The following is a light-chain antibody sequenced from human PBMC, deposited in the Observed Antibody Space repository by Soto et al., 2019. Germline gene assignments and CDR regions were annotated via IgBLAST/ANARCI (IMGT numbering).Light chain of an antibody. J-gene: IGKJ5*01. CDR1: QTISSW. CDR2: KAS. V-gene: IGKV1-5*03. CDR3: QQRNIWPST. Sequence: DIQMTQSPSTLSGSVGDRVTITCRASQTISSWLAWYQQKPGKAPKLLIYKASTLKSGVPSRFSGSGSGTEFTLTISNLEPEDFAVYYCQQRNIWPSTFGQGTRLEIK.